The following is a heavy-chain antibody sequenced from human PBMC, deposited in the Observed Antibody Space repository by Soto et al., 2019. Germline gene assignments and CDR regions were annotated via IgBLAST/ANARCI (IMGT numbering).Heavy chain of an antibody. Sequence: MSSETLSLTCTVSGGSISSSSYYWGWIRQPPGKGLEWIGSIYYSGSTYDNPSLKSRVTISVDTSKNQFSLKLSSVTAADTAVYYCARHYDFWSVAGPPSGMDGWGQGTTVTVSS. J-gene: IGHJ6*02. CDR3: ARHYDFWSVAGPPSGMDG. V-gene: IGHV4-39*01. CDR2: IYYSGST. D-gene: IGHD3-3*01. CDR1: GGSISSSSYY.